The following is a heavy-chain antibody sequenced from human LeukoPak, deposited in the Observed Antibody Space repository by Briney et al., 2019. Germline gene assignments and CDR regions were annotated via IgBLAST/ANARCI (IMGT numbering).Heavy chain of an antibody. CDR1: GYTFTSYD. CDR3: ARETTVCTNGVCYEYDDAFDI. V-gene: IGHV1-69*13. CDR2: IIPIFGTA. J-gene: IGHJ3*02. Sequence: GASVKVSCKASGYTFTSYDISWVRQAPGQGLEWMGGIIPIFGTANYAQKFQGRVTITADESTSTAYMELSSLRSEDTAVYYCARETTVCTNGVCYEYDDAFDIWGQGTMVTVSS. D-gene: IGHD2-8*01.